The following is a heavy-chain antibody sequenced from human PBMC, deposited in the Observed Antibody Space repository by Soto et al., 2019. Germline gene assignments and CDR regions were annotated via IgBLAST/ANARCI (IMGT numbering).Heavy chain of an antibody. CDR2: ISAYNGNT. J-gene: IGHJ5*02. V-gene: IGHV1-18*04. D-gene: IGHD2-15*01. CDR3: ARDPRPYCSGGSCYFNWFDP. Sequence: ASVKVSCKASGYTFTSYGISWVRQAPGQGLEWIGWISAYNGNTNYAQKLQGRVTMTTDTSTRPAYMELRSLRSDDTAVYYCARDPRPYCSGGSCYFNWFDPWGQGTLITVSS. CDR1: GYTFTSYG.